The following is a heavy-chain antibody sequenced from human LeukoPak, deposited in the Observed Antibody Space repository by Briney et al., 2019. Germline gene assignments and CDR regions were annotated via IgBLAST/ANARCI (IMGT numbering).Heavy chain of an antibody. Sequence: PGGSLRLSCTASGFTFGDYAMSWVRQAPGKGLEWVGRIKSKTDGGTTDYAAPVKGRFTISRDNAKNSLYLQMNSLRAEDTAVYYCARVLVEQWLVLKAFDIWGQGTMVTVSS. J-gene: IGHJ3*02. CDR1: GFTFGDYA. V-gene: IGHV3-15*01. CDR2: IKSKTDGGTT. CDR3: ARVLVEQWLVLKAFDI. D-gene: IGHD6-19*01.